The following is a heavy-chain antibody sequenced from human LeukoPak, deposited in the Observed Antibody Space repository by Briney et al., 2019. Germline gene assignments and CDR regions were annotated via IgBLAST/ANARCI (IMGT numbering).Heavy chain of an antibody. Sequence: GGSLRLSCAASGFTFSDYWMNWVRQAPGKGLEWVAILKQDGSEILYVGSVKGRFTISRGNAKNSLYLQMNSLRAEDTAVYYCAGGAGWSIDYWGQGTLVTVPS. D-gene: IGHD2-15*01. CDR2: LKQDGSEI. J-gene: IGHJ4*02. CDR3: AGGAGWSIDY. V-gene: IGHV3-7*03. CDR1: GFTFSDYW.